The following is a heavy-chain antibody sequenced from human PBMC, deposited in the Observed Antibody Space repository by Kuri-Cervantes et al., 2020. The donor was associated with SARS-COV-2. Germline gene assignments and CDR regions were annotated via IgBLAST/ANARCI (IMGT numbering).Heavy chain of an antibody. CDR1: GFNFSTAD. J-gene: IGHJ4*02. D-gene: IGHD2-21*01. V-gene: IGHV3-30*18. Sequence: LSLTCVASGFNFSTADMHWVRQAPGKGLEWVTFISSDGKNKKCMASGKGRFTISRDNSQNTLYLQMKSLRDEDTAIYYCAKDRAGVHDFWGQGTLVTVSS. CDR3: AKDRAGVHDF. CDR2: ISSDGKNK.